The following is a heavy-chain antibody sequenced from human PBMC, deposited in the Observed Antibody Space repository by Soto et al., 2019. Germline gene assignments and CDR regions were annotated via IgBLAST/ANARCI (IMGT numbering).Heavy chain of an antibody. J-gene: IGHJ5*02. CDR1: GHTFTGYY. CDR2: INPNSGGT. CDR3: ATDYAPDYYDSSGYYFGGWFDL. Sequence: ASVKVSCKASGHTFTGYYMHWVRQAPGQGLEWMGWINPNSGGTNYAQKFQGRVTMTRDTSISTAYMELRRLRFDDTAVYYCATDYAPDYYDSSGYYFGGWFDLWGQRTLVTVSS. D-gene: IGHD3-22*01. V-gene: IGHV1-2*02.